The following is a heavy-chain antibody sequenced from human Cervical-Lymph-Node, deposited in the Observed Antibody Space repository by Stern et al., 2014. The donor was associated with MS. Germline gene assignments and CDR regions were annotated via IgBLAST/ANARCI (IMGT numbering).Heavy chain of an antibody. D-gene: IGHD3-16*01. CDR3: VRDASRGGF. CDR2: INRDGSEK. CDR1: GFSLSSQW. Sequence: VQLVESGGGLVQPGGSLRLSCAAAGFSLSSQWMHWVRQAPGKGLEWVANINRDGSEKYYVDSVKGRFTISRDNAKNSLYLRMNSLTAEDTAVYYCVRDASRGGFWGQGTTVTVSS. V-gene: IGHV3-7*01. J-gene: IGHJ6*02.